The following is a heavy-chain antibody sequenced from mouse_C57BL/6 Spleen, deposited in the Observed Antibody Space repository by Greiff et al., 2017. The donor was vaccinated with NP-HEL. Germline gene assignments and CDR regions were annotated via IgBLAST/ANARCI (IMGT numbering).Heavy chain of an antibody. J-gene: IGHJ2*01. CDR3: ARREPYFDY. CDR1: GYAFSSSW. V-gene: IGHV1-82*01. CDR2: IYPGDGDT. Sequence: VKLMESGPELVKPGASVKISCKASGYAFSSSWMNWVKQRPGKGLEWIGRIYPGDGDTNYNGKFKGKATLTADKSSSTAYMQLSSLTSEDSAVYFCARREPYFDYWGQGTTLTVSS.